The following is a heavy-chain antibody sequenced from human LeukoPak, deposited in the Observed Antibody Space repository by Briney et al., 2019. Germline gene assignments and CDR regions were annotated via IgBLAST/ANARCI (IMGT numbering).Heavy chain of an antibody. CDR2: ISGSGGST. CDR1: GFTFSSYA. J-gene: IGHJ4*02. CDR3: AKGEKGSSWNY. Sequence: GGSLRLSCAASGFTFSSYAMSWVRQAPGKGLEWVSAISGSGGSTYYADSVKGRFTISRDNSRNTLYLQMNSLRAEDTAVYYCAKGEKGSSWNYWGQGTLVTVSS. D-gene: IGHD6-13*01. V-gene: IGHV3-23*01.